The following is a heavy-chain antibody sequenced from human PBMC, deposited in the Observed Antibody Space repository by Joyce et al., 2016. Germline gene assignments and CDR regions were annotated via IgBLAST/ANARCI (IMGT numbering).Heavy chain of an antibody. CDR3: AKDLFIQQQHSYYFDY. CDR2: ISYDGNNK. D-gene: IGHD6-13*01. J-gene: IGHJ4*02. V-gene: IGHV3-30*18. CDR1: GFTFSSYG. Sequence: QVQLVESGGGVVQPGKSLRLSCAASGFTFSSYGMHWVRQVPGKGLEWVTVISYDGNNKDYGKSVKGRFTVSRDNSKNTLYLQMNSLRPEDTAVYYCAKDLFIQQQHSYYFDYWGQGTLVTVSS.